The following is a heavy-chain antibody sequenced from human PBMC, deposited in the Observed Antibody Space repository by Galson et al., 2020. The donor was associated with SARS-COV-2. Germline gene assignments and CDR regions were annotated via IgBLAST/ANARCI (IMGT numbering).Heavy chain of an antibody. D-gene: IGHD2-8*01. Sequence: HGESLKISCETSGYMFDNYLIGWVRQMPGKGLEWMGIIYPGDSDIRYNPSFRGQVTLSVDESLSTAYLQWSTLKASDTAIYYCARLMGLIAEYGNSPFDFWGQGTLVTVSS. CDR1: GYMFDNYL. J-gene: IGHJ4*02. V-gene: IGHV5-51*01. CDR2: IYPGDSDI. CDR3: ARLMGLIAEYGNSPFDF.